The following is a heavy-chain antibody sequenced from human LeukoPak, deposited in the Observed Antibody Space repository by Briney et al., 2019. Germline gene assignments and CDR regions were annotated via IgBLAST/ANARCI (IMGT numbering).Heavy chain of an antibody. J-gene: IGHJ6*04. CDR3: VRDSSVTRMDV. Sequence: PGGSLRLSCAASGFTFSSDWMHWVRQAPGEGLVWVSRITNDASSTSYADSVKGRFTISRDNAKNTLYPEMSSLRAEDTAVYYCVRDSSVTRMDVWGKGTTVTVSS. V-gene: IGHV3-74*01. CDR2: ITNDASST. D-gene: IGHD4-17*01. CDR1: GFTFSSDW.